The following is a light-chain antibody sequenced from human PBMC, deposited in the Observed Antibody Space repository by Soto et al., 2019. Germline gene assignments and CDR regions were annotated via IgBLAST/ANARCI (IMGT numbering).Light chain of an antibody. Sequence: LTQPASVSGSPGQSITISCTGTSSDIGGYNYVSWYQQHPGKAPKLMIYEVSNRPSGISNRFSGSKSGNTASLTISGLQAEDEADYYCSSYTSSSTLYVFGTGTKV. V-gene: IGLV2-14*01. CDR1: SSDIGGYNY. CDR2: EVS. J-gene: IGLJ1*01. CDR3: SSYTSSSTLYV.